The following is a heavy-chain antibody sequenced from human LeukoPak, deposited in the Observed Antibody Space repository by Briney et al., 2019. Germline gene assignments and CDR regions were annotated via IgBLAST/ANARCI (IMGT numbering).Heavy chain of an antibody. CDR1: GYTFTSYY. CDR3: ARDLNYYGSGSYYNVGYYYYYYMDV. CDR2: INPTGDST. D-gene: IGHD3-10*01. V-gene: IGHV1-46*01. J-gene: IGHJ6*03. Sequence: GASVKVSCKASGYTFTSYYMHWVRQAPGQGLEWMGLINPTGDSTGYAQKFQGRVTMTRDMSTSTVYMELSSLRSEDTAVYYCARDLNYYGSGSYYNVGYYYYYYMDVWGKGTTVTVSS.